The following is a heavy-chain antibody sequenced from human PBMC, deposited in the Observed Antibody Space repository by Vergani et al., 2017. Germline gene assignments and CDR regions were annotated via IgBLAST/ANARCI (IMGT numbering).Heavy chain of an antibody. CDR2: INPSGGST. J-gene: IGHJ4*02. D-gene: IGHD3-10*01. CDR3: ARANYGESELDY. V-gene: IGHV1-46*03. Sequence: QVQLVQSGAEVKKPGSSVKVSCKASGGTFSSYAISWVRQAPGQGLEWMGIINPSGGSTSYAQKFQGRVTMTRDTSTSTVYMELSSLRSEDTAVYYCARANYGESELDYWGQGTLVTVSS. CDR1: GGTFSSYA.